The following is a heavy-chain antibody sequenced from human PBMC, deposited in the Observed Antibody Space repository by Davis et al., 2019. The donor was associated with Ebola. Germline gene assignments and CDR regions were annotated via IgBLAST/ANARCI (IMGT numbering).Heavy chain of an antibody. CDR1: GFSISDYY. V-gene: IGHV3-11*01. J-gene: IGHJ4*02. CDR2: IDEKGAK. D-gene: IGHD4-11*01. CDR3: GRDVTGIDNYRYCDY. Sequence: GESLTISCAASGFSISDYYMSWIRQAPGMGLEWVSFIDEKGAKFHADSVRGRFTISRDNAKNTLYLQMNSLGAEDTAVYYCGRDVTGIDNYRYCDYWGQGTLVTVSS.